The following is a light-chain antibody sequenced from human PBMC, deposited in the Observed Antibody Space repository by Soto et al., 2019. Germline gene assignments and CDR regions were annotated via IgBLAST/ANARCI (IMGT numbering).Light chain of an antibody. CDR2: GVS. CDR3: QQNYNSRWT. J-gene: IGKJ1*01. V-gene: IGKV1-39*01. Sequence: DIQMTQSPSSLSASVGDRVTITCRASLPITTYLNWFQQKPGKAPKLLIYGVSTLQTGVPSRFNGGGSGTDFTLTISSLQPEDFGTYYCQQNYNSRWTFGQGTEIEI. CDR1: LPITTY.